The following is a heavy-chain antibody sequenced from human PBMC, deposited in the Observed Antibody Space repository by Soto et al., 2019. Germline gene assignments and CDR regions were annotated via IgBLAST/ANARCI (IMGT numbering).Heavy chain of an antibody. CDR2: ISAYNGNT. Sequence: ASVKVSCKASGYTFTSYGISWVRQAPGQGLEWMGWISAYNGNTNYAQKLQGRVTMTTDTSTSTAYMELRSLRSDDTAVYYCARGSPFMVRGYYYGMDVWGQGTTVTVSS. D-gene: IGHD3-10*01. J-gene: IGHJ6*02. CDR1: GYTFTSYG. V-gene: IGHV1-18*01. CDR3: ARGSPFMVRGYYYGMDV.